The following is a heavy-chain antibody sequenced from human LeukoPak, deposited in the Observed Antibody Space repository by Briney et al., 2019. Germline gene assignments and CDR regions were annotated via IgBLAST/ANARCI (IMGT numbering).Heavy chain of an antibody. Sequence: GRSLRLSCAASGFTFSSYGMHWVRQAPGKGLEWVAVISYDGSNKYYADSVKGRFTISRDNAKNSLYLQMNSLRAEDTAVYYCARVYYALDYRGQGTLVTVSS. CDR1: GFTFSSYG. J-gene: IGHJ4*02. CDR2: ISYDGSNK. V-gene: IGHV3-30*03. CDR3: ARVYYALDY. D-gene: IGHD1-14*01.